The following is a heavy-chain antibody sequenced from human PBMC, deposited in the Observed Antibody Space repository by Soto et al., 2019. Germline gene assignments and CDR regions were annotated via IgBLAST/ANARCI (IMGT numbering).Heavy chain of an antibody. J-gene: IGHJ5*02. CDR1: GFTFSSYA. D-gene: IGHD3-9*01. Sequence: GSLRLSCAASGFTFSSYAMSWVRQAPGKGLEWVSAISGSGGSTYYADSVKGRFTISRDNSKNTLYLQMNSLRAEDTAVYYCAKDLYILTGRNWFDPWGQGTLVTVSS. CDR2: ISGSGGST. V-gene: IGHV3-23*01. CDR3: AKDLYILTGRNWFDP.